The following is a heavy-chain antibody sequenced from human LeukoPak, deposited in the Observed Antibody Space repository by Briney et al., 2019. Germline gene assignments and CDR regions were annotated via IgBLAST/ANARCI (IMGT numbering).Heavy chain of an antibody. CDR1: GGSISSYY. J-gene: IGHJ6*02. CDR2: IYYSGST. D-gene: IGHD3-3*01. V-gene: IGHV4-59*08. CDR3: ARTQNTIFGVVIPNYGMDV. Sequence: SETLSLTCAVSGGSISSYYWSWIRQPPGKGLEWIGYIYYSGSTNYNPSLKSRLTISVDTSKNQFSLKLSSVTAADTAVYYCARTQNTIFGVVIPNYGMDVWGQGTTVTVSS.